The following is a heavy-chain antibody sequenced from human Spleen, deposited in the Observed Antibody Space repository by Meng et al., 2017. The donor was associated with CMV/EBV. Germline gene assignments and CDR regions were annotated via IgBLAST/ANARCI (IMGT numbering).Heavy chain of an antibody. CDR3: GRDMDV. CDR1: GFHFPTYW. J-gene: IGHJ6*02. V-gene: IGHV3-7*01. CDR2: INQDGSQR. Sequence: GGSLRLSCAASGFHFPTYWMSWVRQAPGKALEWVANINQDGSQRNYVDSVKGRFTISRDNAKNSMYLQMNSLRVEDTAVYYCGRDMDVWGQGTMVTVSS.